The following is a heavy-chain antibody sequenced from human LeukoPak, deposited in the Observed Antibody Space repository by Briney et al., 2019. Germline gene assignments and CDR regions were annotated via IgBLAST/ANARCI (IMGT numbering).Heavy chain of an antibody. CDR2: ISYDGSNK. Sequence: PGGSLRLSCAASGFTFSSYGMHWVRQAPGKGLEWVAVISYDGSNKYYADSVKGRFTISRDNSKNTLYLQMNSLRAEDTAVYYCARDRVRGRLTGDCINYWGQGTLVTVS. CDR1: GFTFSSYG. J-gene: IGHJ4*02. CDR3: ARDRVRGRLTGDCINY. V-gene: IGHV3-30*03. D-gene: IGHD7-27*01.